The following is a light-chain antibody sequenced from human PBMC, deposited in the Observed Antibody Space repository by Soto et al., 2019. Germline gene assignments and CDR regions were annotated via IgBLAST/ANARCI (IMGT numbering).Light chain of an antibody. Sequence: DIQMTQSPSSLSASVGDRVTITCRASQNINTYLNWYQQKPGKAPKLLIFAASSLRSGVPSRFSGSGSRTDFSLTISSLQPEDFATYYCQQSSTAPFTFGPGTTVDIK. CDR2: AAS. CDR3: QQSSTAPFT. J-gene: IGKJ3*01. CDR1: QNINTY. V-gene: IGKV1-39*01.